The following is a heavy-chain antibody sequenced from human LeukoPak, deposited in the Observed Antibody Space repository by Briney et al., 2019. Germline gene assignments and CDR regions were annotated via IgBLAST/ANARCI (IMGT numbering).Heavy chain of an antibody. D-gene: IGHD3-22*01. V-gene: IGHV3-9*01. Sequence: GRSLRLSCAASGFTFDDYAMHWVRQAPGKGLEWVSAISWNSGSIGYADSVKGRFTISRDNAKNSLYLQMNSLRAEDTAVYYCARVWRYYDSSGYSRLKYYFDYWGQGTLVTVSS. CDR1: GFTFDDYA. CDR3: ARVWRYYDSSGYSRLKYYFDY. J-gene: IGHJ4*02. CDR2: ISWNSGSI.